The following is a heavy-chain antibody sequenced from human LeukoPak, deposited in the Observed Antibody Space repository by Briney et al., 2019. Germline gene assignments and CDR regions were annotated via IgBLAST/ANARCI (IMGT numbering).Heavy chain of an antibody. CDR1: GYTLTELS. J-gene: IGHJ3*02. CDR3: ATKIHNQLDYGSGSYDAFDI. Sequence: GASVKVSCKVSGYTLTELSMHWVRQAPGKGLEWMGGFDPEDGETIYAQKFQGRVTMTEDTSTDTAYMELSSLRSEDTAVYYCATKIHNQLDYGSGSYDAFDIWGQGTMVTVSS. D-gene: IGHD3-10*01. V-gene: IGHV1-24*01. CDR2: FDPEDGET.